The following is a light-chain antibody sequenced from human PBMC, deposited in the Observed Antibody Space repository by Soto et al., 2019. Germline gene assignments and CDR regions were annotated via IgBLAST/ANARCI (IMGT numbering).Light chain of an antibody. CDR1: QGIDSY. J-gene: IGKJ4*01. V-gene: IGKV1-9*01. Sequence: IQLTQSPSSGSSSVGDRVTSTCRASQGIDSYLAWYQQRPGKVPQLLIYETSILQSGVSSRFSGSGSGTDFTLTISALQAEDVAIYYCQQYYNTPLSFGGGTKVDIK. CDR3: QQYYNTPLS. CDR2: ETS.